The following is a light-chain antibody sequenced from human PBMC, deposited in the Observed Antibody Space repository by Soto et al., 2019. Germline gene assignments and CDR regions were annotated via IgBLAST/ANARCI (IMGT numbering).Light chain of an antibody. Sequence: QSVLTQPTSVSAAPGQKVTISCSGSSSNIGNNYVSWYQQLPGTAPKLLIYDNNKRPSGIPDRFSGSKSGTSATLGITGLQTGDEADYYCKSFDSSLSGSRILGAGTKLNVL. CDR1: SSNIGNNY. J-gene: IGLJ2*01. V-gene: IGLV1-51*01. CDR3: KSFDSSLSGSRI. CDR2: DNN.